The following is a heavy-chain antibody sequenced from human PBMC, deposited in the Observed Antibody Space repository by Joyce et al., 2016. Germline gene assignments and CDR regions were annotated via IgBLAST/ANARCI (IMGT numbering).Heavy chain of an antibody. D-gene: IGHD3-10*01. CDR3: ARVNTTDRGYAFDI. V-gene: IGHV3-72*01. Sequence: GESGGGLVQPGGSLRLSCTVSGFSFSDHYTDWVRQAPGKGLEWVGRARNKAKSFSTDYAASVKGRFIISRDDSKNSVYLQMNSLKIEDTAVYYCARVNTTDRGYAFDIWGQETMVTVSS. J-gene: IGHJ3*02. CDR2: ARNKAKSFST. CDR1: GFSFSDHY.